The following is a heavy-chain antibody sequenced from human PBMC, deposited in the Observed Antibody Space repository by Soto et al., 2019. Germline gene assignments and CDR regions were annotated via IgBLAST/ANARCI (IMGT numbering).Heavy chain of an antibody. CDR2: MNPNSGNT. CDR3: ARSSGSSSPYYYYYMDV. V-gene: IGHV1-8*01. D-gene: IGHD6-6*01. Sequence: ASVKVSCKASGYTFTSYDINWVRQATGQGLEWMGWMNPNSGNTGYAQRFQGRVTMTRNTSISTAYMELSSLRSEDTAVYYCARSSGSSSPYYYYYMDVWGKGTTVTGSS. CDR1: GYTFTSYD. J-gene: IGHJ6*03.